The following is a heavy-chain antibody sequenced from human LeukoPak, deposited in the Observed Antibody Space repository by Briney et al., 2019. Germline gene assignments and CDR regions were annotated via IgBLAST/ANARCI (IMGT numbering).Heavy chain of an antibody. CDR2: IYSDCTT. V-gene: IGHV3-53*01. CDR1: RFTVSSNY. J-gene: IGHJ4*02. Sequence: SGGSLRLSCAASRFTVSSNYMTWVRQAPGKGLEWVSLIYSDCTTYYADSVKGRFTISRDYSKNTLYLQMSSQRVEDRAVYYCARYITKMAGGRGFDYWGQGTLVTVSS. D-gene: IGHD6-19*01. CDR3: ARYITKMAGGRGFDY.